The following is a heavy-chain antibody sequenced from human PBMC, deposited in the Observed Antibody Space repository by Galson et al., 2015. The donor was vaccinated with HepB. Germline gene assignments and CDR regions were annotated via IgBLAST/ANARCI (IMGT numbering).Heavy chain of an antibody. D-gene: IGHD6-19*01. CDR1: GFTFGDYG. CDR3: TAFLDYSGWVLIPRVDH. V-gene: IGHV3-49*03. J-gene: IGHJ4*02. Sequence: SLRLSCAGSGFTFGDYGVSWFRQAPGKGLEWIGFIRSKTYGETTEHAASLRGRFTISRDDSKNMGYLQMNSLKTEDTGVYYCTAFLDYSGWVLIPRVDHWGQGTLVTVSS. CDR2: IRSKTYGETT.